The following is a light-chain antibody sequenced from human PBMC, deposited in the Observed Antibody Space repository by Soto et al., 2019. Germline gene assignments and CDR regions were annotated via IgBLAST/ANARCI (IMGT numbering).Light chain of an antibody. Sequence: DIQITQSPSSLSASVGDRVTITCRASQSISSYLNWYQQKPGKPPKLLIYAASSLQSGVPSRFSGSGSGTDFTLTISSLQPEDFETYYCQQSYSNPPTFGQGTRLEIK. J-gene: IGKJ5*01. V-gene: IGKV1-39*01. CDR2: AAS. CDR1: QSISSY. CDR3: QQSYSNPPT.